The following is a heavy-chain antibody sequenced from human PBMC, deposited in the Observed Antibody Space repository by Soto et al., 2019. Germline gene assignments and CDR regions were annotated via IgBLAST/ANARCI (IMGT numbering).Heavy chain of an antibody. CDR1: GFIFSSYG. J-gene: IGHJ5*02. CDR2: ISYHGSNK. CDR3: AKGSRLFAVADRFDA. V-gene: IGHV3-30*18. Sequence: GGSLRLSCAASGFIFSSYGIHWVRQTPGKGLQWVAVISYHGSNKYYADSVKGRFTISRDNSKTTVYLQMDSLRPEDTAIYYCAKGSRLFAVADRFDAWGQGTLVTVSS. D-gene: IGHD6-19*01.